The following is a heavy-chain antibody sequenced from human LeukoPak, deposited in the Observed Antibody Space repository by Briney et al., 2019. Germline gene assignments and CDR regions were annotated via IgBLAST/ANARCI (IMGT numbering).Heavy chain of an antibody. J-gene: IGHJ5*02. CDR1: GGSISSYY. CDR2: IYTSGST. CDR3: ARSPQTGSANWFDP. Sequence: KSSETLSLTCTVSGGSISSYYWSWIRQPAGKGLEWIGRIYTSGSTNYNPPLKSRVTMSVDTSKNQFSLKLSSVTAADTAVYYCARSPQTGSANWFDPWGQGTLVTVSS. V-gene: IGHV4-4*07. D-gene: IGHD3-10*01.